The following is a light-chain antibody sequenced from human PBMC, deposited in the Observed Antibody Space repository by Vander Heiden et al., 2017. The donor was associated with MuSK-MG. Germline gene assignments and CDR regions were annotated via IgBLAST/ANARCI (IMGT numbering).Light chain of an antibody. CDR3: QQSDSTPRT. CDR1: QSIGSY. CDR2: AAS. J-gene: IGKJ1*01. V-gene: IGKV1-39*01. Sequence: DIQMTQSPSSLSASVGDRVTITCRASQSIGSYLNWYQQEPGKAPELQIYAASTLQSGVPSRFSGSGSGTDFTLTISRLQPEDFATYYCQQSDSTPRTFGQGTKVXIK.